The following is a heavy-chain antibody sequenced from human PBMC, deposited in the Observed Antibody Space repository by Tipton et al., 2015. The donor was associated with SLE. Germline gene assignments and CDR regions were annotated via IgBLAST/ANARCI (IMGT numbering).Heavy chain of an antibody. Sequence: TLSLTCAVYGGSFSGYYWSWIRQPPGKGLEWIGEINHSGSTNYNPSLKSRVTISVDTSKNQFSLKLSSVTAADTAVYYCARGRYYDSSGYYYDYWGQGTLVTVSS. D-gene: IGHD3-22*01. V-gene: IGHV4-34*01. J-gene: IGHJ4*02. CDR2: INHSGST. CDR3: ARGRYYDSSGYYYDY. CDR1: GGSFSGYY.